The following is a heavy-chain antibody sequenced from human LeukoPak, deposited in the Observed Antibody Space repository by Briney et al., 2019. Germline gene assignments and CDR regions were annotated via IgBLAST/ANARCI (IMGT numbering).Heavy chain of an antibody. V-gene: IGHV1-2*02. D-gene: IGHD3-22*01. CDR1: GYTFTGYY. CDR2: INPNSGGT. J-gene: IGHJ4*02. CDR3: ASLSALNYYDSSGYLDY. Sequence: ASVKVSCKASGYTFTGYYMHWVRQAPGQGLEWMGWINPNSGGTNYAQKCQGRVTMTRDTSISTAYMELSRLRSDDTAVYYCASLSALNYYDSSGYLDYWGQGTLVTVSS.